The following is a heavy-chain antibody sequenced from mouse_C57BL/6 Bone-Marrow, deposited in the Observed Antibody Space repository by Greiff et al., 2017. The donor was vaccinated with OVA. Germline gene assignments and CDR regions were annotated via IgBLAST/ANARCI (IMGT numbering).Heavy chain of an antibody. J-gene: IGHJ1*03. CDR2: INPGSGGT. V-gene: IGHV1-54*01. CDR1: GYAFTNYL. CDR3: AREGWYCDV. Sequence: QVQLQQSGAELVRPGTSVKVSCKASGYAFTNYLIEWVKQRPGQGLEWIGVINPGSGGTNYNEKFKGKATLTADKSSSTAYMQLSSLTSEDSAVYFCAREGWYCDVWGTGTTVTVSS.